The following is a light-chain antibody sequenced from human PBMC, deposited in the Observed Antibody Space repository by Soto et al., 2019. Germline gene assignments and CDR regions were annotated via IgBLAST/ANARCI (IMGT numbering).Light chain of an antibody. Sequence: EIVLTQSPATLSLSPGERATLSCRASQSVRNYLAWYQQKPGQAPRLLIYHADKRATGVPARFSGGGSGTDFILTISRLEPEDFAVYYCQHYGSSLWTFGQGTKVDIK. CDR3: QHYGSSLWT. CDR1: QSVRNY. CDR2: HAD. J-gene: IGKJ1*01. V-gene: IGKV3-11*01.